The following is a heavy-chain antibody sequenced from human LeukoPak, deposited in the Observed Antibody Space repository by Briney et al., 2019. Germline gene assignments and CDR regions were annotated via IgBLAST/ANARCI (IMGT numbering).Heavy chain of an antibody. Sequence: PGGSLRLSCAASGFTFSSYGMHWVRQAPGKGLEWVAVIWYDGSNKYYADPVKGRFTISRDNSKNTLYLQMNSLRAEDTAVYYCARGVYYDSSGSIDYYFDYWGQGTLVTVSS. CDR3: ARGVYYDSSGSIDYYFDY. V-gene: IGHV3-33*01. J-gene: IGHJ4*02. D-gene: IGHD3-22*01. CDR1: GFTFSSYG. CDR2: IWYDGSNK.